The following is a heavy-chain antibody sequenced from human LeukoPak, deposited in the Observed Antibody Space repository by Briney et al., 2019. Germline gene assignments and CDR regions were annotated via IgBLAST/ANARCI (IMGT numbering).Heavy chain of an antibody. CDR1: GFTFSSYA. Sequence: GGSLRLSCAASGFTFSSYAMHWVRQAPGKGLEWVAAISNDGNNKFYADSVKGRFTISRDNSKNSLYLQMNSLRTEDTALYNCAKGTVVVTGPLDYWGQGTLVTVSS. V-gene: IGHV3-30*04. D-gene: IGHD3-22*01. CDR3: AKGTVVVTGPLDY. J-gene: IGHJ4*02. CDR2: ISNDGNNK.